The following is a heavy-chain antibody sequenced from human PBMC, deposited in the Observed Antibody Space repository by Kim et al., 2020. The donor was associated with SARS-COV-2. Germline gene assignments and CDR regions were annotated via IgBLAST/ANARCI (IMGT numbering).Heavy chain of an antibody. V-gene: IGHV3-30*04. CDR1: GFTFSSYA. Sequence: GGSLRLSCAASGFTFSSYAMHWVRQALGKGLEWVAVISYDGSNKYYADSVKGRFTISRDNSKNTLYLQMNSLRAEDTAVYYCARDLGGPFDPWGQGTLVTVSS. D-gene: IGHD3-16*01. CDR3: ARDLGGPFDP. CDR2: ISYDGSNK. J-gene: IGHJ5*02.